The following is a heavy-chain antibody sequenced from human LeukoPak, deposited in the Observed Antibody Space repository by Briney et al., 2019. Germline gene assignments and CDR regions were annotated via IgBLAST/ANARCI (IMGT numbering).Heavy chain of an antibody. CDR1: GGSISSYY. J-gene: IGHJ4*02. CDR2: IYTSGST. V-gene: IGHV4-4*07. CDR3: ARDPQQLAFDY. Sequence: PSETLSPTRTVSGGSISSYYWSWIRQPAGKGLEWIGRIYTSGSTNYNPSLKSRVTMSVDTSKNQFSLKLSSVTAADTAVYYCARDPQQLAFDYWGQGTLVPVSS. D-gene: IGHD6-13*01.